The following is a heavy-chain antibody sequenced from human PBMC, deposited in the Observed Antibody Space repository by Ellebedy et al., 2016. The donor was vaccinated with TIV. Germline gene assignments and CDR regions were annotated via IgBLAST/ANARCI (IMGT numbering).Heavy chain of an antibody. CDR3: AKDILTGYLGGDY. CDR2: ISSSGSYI. J-gene: IGHJ4*02. D-gene: IGHD3-9*01. CDR1: AFTFSTYS. Sequence: GESLKISXAASAFTFSTYSMNWVRQAPGKGLEWVSSISSSGSYIYYADSVKGRFTISRDNAKNSLYLQLNSLRAEDTAVYYCAKDILTGYLGGDYWGQGTLVTVSS. V-gene: IGHV3-21*04.